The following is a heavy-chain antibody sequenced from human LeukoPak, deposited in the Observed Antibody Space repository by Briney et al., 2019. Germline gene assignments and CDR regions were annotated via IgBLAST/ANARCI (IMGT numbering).Heavy chain of an antibody. CDR2: VFHSGGT. Sequence: SETLSLTCSVSGGSIGSSAYYWGWIRQAPGKGLEWIGNVFHSGGTYYNPSLKSRVTISVDTSKNQFSLELSSMTAADTAVYYCARGPTLKYFHHWGQGTLVSVSS. V-gene: IGHV4-39*02. CDR1: GGSIGSSAYY. J-gene: IGHJ1*01. CDR3: ARGPTLKYFHH.